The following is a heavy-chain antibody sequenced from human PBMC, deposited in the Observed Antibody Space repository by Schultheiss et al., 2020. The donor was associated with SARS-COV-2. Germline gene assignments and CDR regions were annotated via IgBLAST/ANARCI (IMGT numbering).Heavy chain of an antibody. J-gene: IGHJ4*02. CDR1: GGTFSSYT. Sequence: SVKVSCKASGGTFSSYTISWVRQAPGQGLEWMGRIIPILGIANYAQKFQGRVTMTRNTSISTAYMELSSLRSEDTAVYYCARVPTYSNYVGHHDYWGQGTLVTVSS. V-gene: IGHV1-69*02. CDR2: IIPILGIA. CDR3: ARVPTYSNYVGHHDY. D-gene: IGHD4-11*01.